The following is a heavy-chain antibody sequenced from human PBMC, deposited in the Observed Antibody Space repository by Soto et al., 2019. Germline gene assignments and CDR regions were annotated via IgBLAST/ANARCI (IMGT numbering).Heavy chain of an antibody. D-gene: IGHD2-21*01. CDR3: ARHIRGNSCMDV. CDR2: IYHSGST. Sequence: SETLSLTCAVSGGSISSSNWWSWVRQPPGKGLEWIGEIYHSGSTNYNPSLKSRVTISVDTSKDQFSLKLSSVTAADTAVYYCARHIRGNSCMDVWGQGTTVTVSS. CDR1: GGSISSSNW. V-gene: IGHV4-4*02. J-gene: IGHJ6*02.